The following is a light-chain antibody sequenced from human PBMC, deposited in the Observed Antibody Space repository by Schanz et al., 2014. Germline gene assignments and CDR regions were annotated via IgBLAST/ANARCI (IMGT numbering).Light chain of an antibody. CDR1: SNDVGGYNY. Sequence: QSALTQPPSASGSPGQSVTISCTGTSNDVGGYNYVSWYQQHPGKAPKLMIYDVSARPSGVSNRFSGSKSGNTASLTISGLQAEDEADYYCSSYTSSSTVVFGGGTKVTVL. J-gene: IGLJ2*01. CDR3: SSYTSSSTVV. V-gene: IGLV2-14*01. CDR2: DVS.